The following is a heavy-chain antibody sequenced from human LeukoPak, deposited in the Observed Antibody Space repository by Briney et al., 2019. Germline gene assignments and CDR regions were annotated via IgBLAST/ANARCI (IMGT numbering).Heavy chain of an antibody. J-gene: IGHJ5*02. CDR1: GFTFSSYA. CDR3: AKDTDNWFDP. D-gene: IGHD2-8*02. V-gene: IGHV3-23*01. Sequence: PGGSLRLSCAASGFTFSSYAMSWVRQAPGKGLEWVSAIXXXGXXXXXXXXXXXXXXIXXXNSKNTLYLQMNSLRAEDTAVYYCAKDTDNWFDPWGQGTLVTVSS. CDR2: IXXXGXXX.